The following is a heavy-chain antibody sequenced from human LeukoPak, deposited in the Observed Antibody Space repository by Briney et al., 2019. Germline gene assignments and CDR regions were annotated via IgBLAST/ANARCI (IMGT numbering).Heavy chain of an antibody. J-gene: IGHJ3*02. D-gene: IGHD3-16*02. CDR3: ARYGSPDFVITFGGVIASFAFDI. CDR2: IYYSGST. Sequence: PSETLSLTCTVSGGSISSSSYYWGWIRQHPGKGLEWIGYIYYSGSTYYNPSLKSRVTISVDTSKNQFSLKLSSVTAADTAVYYCARYGSPDFVITFGGVIASFAFDIWGQGTMVTVSS. CDR1: GGSISSSSYY. V-gene: IGHV4-31*03.